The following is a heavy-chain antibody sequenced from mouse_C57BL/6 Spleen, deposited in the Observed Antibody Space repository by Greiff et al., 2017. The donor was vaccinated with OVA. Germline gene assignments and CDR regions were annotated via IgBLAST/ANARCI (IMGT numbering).Heavy chain of an antibody. CDR1: GYTFTSYW. CDR3: ARLTIENGSSYFFAY. D-gene: IGHD1-1*01. Sequence: QVQLKQSGAELVKPGASVKLSCKASGYTFTSYWMHWVKQRPGQGLEWIGMIHPNSGSTNYNEKFKSKATLTVDKSSSTAYMQLSSLTSEDSAVYYCARLTIENGSSYFFAYWGQGTLVTVSA. V-gene: IGHV1-64*01. CDR2: IHPNSGST. J-gene: IGHJ3*01.